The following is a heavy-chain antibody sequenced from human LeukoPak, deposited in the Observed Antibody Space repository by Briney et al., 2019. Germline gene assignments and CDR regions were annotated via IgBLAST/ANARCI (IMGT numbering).Heavy chain of an antibody. D-gene: IGHD3-22*01. CDR1: AFTFSSYA. J-gene: IGHJ3*02. CDR3: AKSWRYYDTSNYYAFDI. Sequence: GRCLRLSCVASAFTFSSYAITSVRQAPGKWLEWVSSSGDNTRYADSVKGRFNMSRDNSKNTLDLQMNGLRAEDTAVYYCAKSWRYYDTSNYYAFDIWGQGTMVTVSS. V-gene: IGHV3-23*01. CDR2: SGDNT.